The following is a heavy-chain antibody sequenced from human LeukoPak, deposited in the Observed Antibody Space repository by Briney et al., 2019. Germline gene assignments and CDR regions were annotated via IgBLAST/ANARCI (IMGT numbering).Heavy chain of an antibody. J-gene: IGHJ4*02. CDR1: GGSISSYY. CDR2: IYTSGST. CDR3: ARVLPYYDSSGYIDY. D-gene: IGHD3-22*01. V-gene: IGHV4-4*07. Sequence: PSETLSLTCTVSGGSISSYYWSWIRQPAGKGLEWIGRIYTSGSTNYNPSLKSRVTMSVDTSKNQFSLKLSSVTAADTAVYYCARVLPYYDSSGYIDYWGQGTLVTVSS.